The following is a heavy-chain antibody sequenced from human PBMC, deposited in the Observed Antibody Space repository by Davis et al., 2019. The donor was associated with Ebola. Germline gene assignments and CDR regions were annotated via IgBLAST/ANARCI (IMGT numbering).Heavy chain of an antibody. J-gene: IGHJ5*02. Sequence: PSETLSLTCTVSGGSISNYYWSWIRQPPGKGLEWIGEINDRGNTNYNPSLKSRVTISVDKSKNQFSLNLTSVTAADTAVYYCARAIGTYSGWFDPWGQGNLVTVSS. CDR3: ARAIGTYSGWFDP. V-gene: IGHV4-34*01. CDR2: INDRGNT. CDR1: GGSISNYY. D-gene: IGHD3-10*01.